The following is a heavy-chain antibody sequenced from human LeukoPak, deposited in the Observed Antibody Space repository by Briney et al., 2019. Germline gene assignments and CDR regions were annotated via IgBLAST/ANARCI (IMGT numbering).Heavy chain of an antibody. CDR3: ARDLPSYCSSTSCLNWFDP. CDR1: GGAFSSYA. J-gene: IGHJ5*02. CDR2: IIPIFGTA. Sequence: AASVKVSCKASGGAFSSYAISWVRQAPGQGLEWMGGIIPIFGTANYAQKFQGRVTITTDESTSTAYMELSSLRSEDTAVYYCARDLPSYCSSTSCLNWFDPWGQGTLVTVSS. V-gene: IGHV1-69*05. D-gene: IGHD2-2*01.